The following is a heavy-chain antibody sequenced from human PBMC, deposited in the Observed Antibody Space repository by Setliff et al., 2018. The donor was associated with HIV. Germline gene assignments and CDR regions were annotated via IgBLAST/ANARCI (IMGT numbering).Heavy chain of an antibody. Sequence: PGGSLRLSCAASGFTFSTYWMHWVRQAPGKGLVWVSRINTDGSSTSYADSVKGRFTISRDHAQNTLYLQMNSLRAEDTAVYYCARGVRGIVNGTDVWGQGTTVTVSS. CDR3: ARGVRGIVNGTDV. CDR2: INTDGSST. V-gene: IGHV3-74*01. D-gene: IGHD3-10*01. CDR1: GFTFSTYW. J-gene: IGHJ6*02.